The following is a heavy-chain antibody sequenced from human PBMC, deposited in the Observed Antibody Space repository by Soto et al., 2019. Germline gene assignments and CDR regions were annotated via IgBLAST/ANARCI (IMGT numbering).Heavy chain of an antibody. Sequence: ASVKVSCKASGYTFTTYSMHWVRQAPGHRLEWMGWSNAGNGYTQYSQDFQGRVTITRDTSASTAYMELSRLRSEEMAVYYCARDGGSGMDVWGQGTTVTVSS. CDR1: GYTFTTYS. CDR3: ARDGGSGMDV. J-gene: IGHJ6*02. V-gene: IGHV1-3*02. D-gene: IGHD3-16*01. CDR2: SNAGNGYT.